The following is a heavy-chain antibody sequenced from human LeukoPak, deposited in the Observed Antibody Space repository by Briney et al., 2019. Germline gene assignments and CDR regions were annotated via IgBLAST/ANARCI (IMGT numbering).Heavy chain of an antibody. D-gene: IGHD5-18*01. CDR2: IYYSGST. V-gene: IGHV4-59*12. CDR1: GGSISSYY. J-gene: IGHJ4*02. Sequence: SETLSLTCTVSGGSISSYYWSWIRQPPGKGLEWIGYIYYSGSTNYNPSLKSRVTISVDRSKNQFSLKLSSVTAADTAVYYCARGEQLWNFDYWGQGTLVTVSS. CDR3: ARGEQLWNFDY.